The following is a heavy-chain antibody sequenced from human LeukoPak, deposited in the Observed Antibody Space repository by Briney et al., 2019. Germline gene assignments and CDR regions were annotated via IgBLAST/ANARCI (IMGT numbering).Heavy chain of an antibody. V-gene: IGHV4-39*07. J-gene: IGHJ4*02. CDR3: ARDATMMGNYFNY. Sequence: KSSETLSLTCTVSGGSISSSSYYWGWIRQPPGKGLEWIGSIYHSGSTYYNPSLKSRVTISVDTSKNQFSLKLSSVTAADTAVYYCARDATMMGNYFNYWGQGTLVTVSS. CDR1: GGSISSSSYY. CDR2: IYHSGST. D-gene: IGHD5-12*01.